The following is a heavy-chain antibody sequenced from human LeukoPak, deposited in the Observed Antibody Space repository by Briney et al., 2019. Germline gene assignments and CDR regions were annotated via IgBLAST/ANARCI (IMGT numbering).Heavy chain of an antibody. J-gene: IGHJ4*02. CDR2: INHSGST. CDR1: GGSFSGYY. D-gene: IGHD2-15*01. Sequence: PSETLSLTXAVYGGSFSGYYWSWIRQAPGKGLEWLGEINHSGSTNYNPSLKSRVTISVDTSKNQFSLKLSSVTAADTAVYYCARGRSNCSGGSCPAGYFDYWGQGTLVTVSS. V-gene: IGHV4-34*01. CDR3: ARGRSNCSGGSCPAGYFDY.